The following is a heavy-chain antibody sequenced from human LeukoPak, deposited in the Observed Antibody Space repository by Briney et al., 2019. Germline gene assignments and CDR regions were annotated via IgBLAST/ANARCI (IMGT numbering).Heavy chain of an antibody. CDR1: GGSISSYY. J-gene: IGHJ6*03. CDR2: IYYSGST. V-gene: IGHV4-59*01. Sequence: SETLSLTCTVSGGSISSYYWSWIRQPPGKGLEWIRYIYYSGSTNYNPSLKSRVTISVDTSKNQFSLKLSSVTAADTAVYFCARGRVSSSSWSSTYYYYFYMDVWGKGTTVTISS. D-gene: IGHD6-13*01. CDR3: ARGRVSSSSWSSTYYYYFYMDV.